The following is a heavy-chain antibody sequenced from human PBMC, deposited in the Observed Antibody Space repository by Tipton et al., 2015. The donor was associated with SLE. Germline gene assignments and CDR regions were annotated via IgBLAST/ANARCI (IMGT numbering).Heavy chain of an antibody. D-gene: IGHD3-9*01. J-gene: IGHJ3*02. CDR3: ARPPLTDDAFDI. CDR1: GFTFSSYS. V-gene: IGHV3-21*01. Sequence: SLRLSCAASGFTFSSYSMNWVRQAPGKGLEWVSSISSSSSYIYYADSVKGRFTISRDNAKNSLYLQMNSLRAEDTAVYYCARPPLTDDAFDIWGQGTMVTVSS. CDR2: ISSSSSYI.